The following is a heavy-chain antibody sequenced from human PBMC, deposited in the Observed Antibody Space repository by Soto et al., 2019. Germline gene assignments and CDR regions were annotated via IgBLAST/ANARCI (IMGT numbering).Heavy chain of an antibody. CDR3: ARGSGEYYYGSGSYYTHFDY. V-gene: IGHV1-69*01. CDR1: GGTFSSYA. J-gene: IGHJ4*02. D-gene: IGHD3-10*01. CDR2: IIPIFGTA. Sequence: QVQLVQSGAEVKKPGSSVKVSCKASGGTFSSYAISWVRQAPGQGLEWMGGIIPIFGTANYAQKFQGRVTITADESTSTAYMELSSLRSEDTAVYYCARGSGEYYYGSGSYYTHFDYWGQGTLVTVSS.